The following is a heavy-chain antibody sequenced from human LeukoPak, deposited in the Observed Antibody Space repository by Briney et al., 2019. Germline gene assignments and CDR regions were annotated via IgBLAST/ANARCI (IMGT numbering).Heavy chain of an antibody. V-gene: IGHV3-48*01. CDR2: ISSSSSNI. D-gene: IGHD3-22*01. Sequence: GGSLRLSCAASGFTFSSHSMNWVRQAPGKGLEWVSYISSSSSNIYYADSVKGRFTISRDNAKNSLYLQMNSLRAEDTAVYYCARGAYYYEDWGQGTLVTVSS. CDR3: ARGAYYYED. J-gene: IGHJ4*02. CDR1: GFTFSSHS.